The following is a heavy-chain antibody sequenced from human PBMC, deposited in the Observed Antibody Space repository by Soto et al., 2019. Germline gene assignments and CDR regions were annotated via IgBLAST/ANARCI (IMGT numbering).Heavy chain of an antibody. J-gene: IGHJ6*02. CDR3: ARGRLELYHANYYYYGMDV. V-gene: IGHV1-18*04. CDR2: IRGYNGDT. D-gene: IGHD1-7*01. CDR1: GYTFINFG. Sequence: ASVKVSCKTSGYTFINFGITWVRQAPGQGLEWVGKIRGYNGDTNYAPKLQGRVTMTTDTSTSTAYLELRTLRSDDTAVYYCARGRLELYHANYYYYGMDVWGQGTTVTVSS.